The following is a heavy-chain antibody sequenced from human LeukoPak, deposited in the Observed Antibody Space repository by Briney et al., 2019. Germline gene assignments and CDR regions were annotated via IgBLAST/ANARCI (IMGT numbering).Heavy chain of an antibody. J-gene: IGHJ4*02. D-gene: IGHD2-21*02. CDR1: GFTLNNYA. Sequence: PGGSLRLSCGVSGFTLNNYAMNWVRQAPGKGLEWVSSISGSGGITYYADSVKGRFTISRDNSKNTLYLQMNSLRAEDTAIYYCAKSVVVVTATSDFFDYWGQGTLVTVSS. V-gene: IGHV3-23*01. CDR2: ISGSGGIT. CDR3: AKSVVVVTATSDFFDY.